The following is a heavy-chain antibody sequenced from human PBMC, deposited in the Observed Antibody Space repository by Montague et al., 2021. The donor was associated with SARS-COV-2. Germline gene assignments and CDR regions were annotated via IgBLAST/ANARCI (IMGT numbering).Heavy chain of an antibody. CDR3: ARGHYGCLACYFDS. J-gene: IGHJ4*02. V-gene: IGHV3-9*01. CDR1: GFTFYDHV. D-gene: IGHD3-16*01. CDR2: ISWNGRTM. Sequence: SLRLSCAASGFTFYDHVMHWVRRGPGKGLEWVSGISWNGRTMGYADSVKGRFTISRDNAKNSLYLQMNSLTPEDTALYYCARGHYGCLACYFDSWGQGTLVTVSS.